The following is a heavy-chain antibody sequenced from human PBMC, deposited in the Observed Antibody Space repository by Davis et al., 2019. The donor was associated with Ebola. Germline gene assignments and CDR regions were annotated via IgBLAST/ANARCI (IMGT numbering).Heavy chain of an antibody. V-gene: IGHV1-18*04. CDR1: GYTFTNYG. CDR2: INPHNGNT. CDR3: ARAQFPTTSGH. J-gene: IGHJ4*02. Sequence: ASVKVSCKASGYTFTNYGITWVRQAPGQGLEWMGWINPHNGNTNYAQNVQGRVIMTSDTATTTAYMEVGSLRSGDTAVYYCARAQFPTTSGHWGQGTLVTVSS. D-gene: IGHD3-3*01.